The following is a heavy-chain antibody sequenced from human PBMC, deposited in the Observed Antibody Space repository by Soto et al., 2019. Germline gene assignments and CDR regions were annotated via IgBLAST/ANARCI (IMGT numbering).Heavy chain of an antibody. D-gene: IGHD3-22*01. CDR1: GFTFSSYA. V-gene: IGHV3-23*01. CDR2: ISGSGGST. J-gene: IGHJ4*02. CDR3: AKQSGYYDSSGYPADY. Sequence: WWSLRLSCSASGFTFSSYAMSWFRQAPGKGLEWVSAISGSGGSTYYADSVKGRFTISRDNSKNTLYLQMNSLRAEDTAVYYCAKQSGYYDSSGYPADYWGQGTLVTVSS.